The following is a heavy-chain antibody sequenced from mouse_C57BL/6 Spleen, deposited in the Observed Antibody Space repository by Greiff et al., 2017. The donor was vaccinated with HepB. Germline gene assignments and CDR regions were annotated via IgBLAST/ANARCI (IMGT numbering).Heavy chain of an antibody. J-gene: IGHJ4*01. Sequence: VQLQESGAELAKPGASVKLSCKASGYTFPSYWMHWVKQRPGQGLEWIGYINPSSGYTKYNQKFKDKATLTADKSSSTAYMQLSSLTYEDSAVYYCARHYSNTGGAMDYWGQGTSVTVSS. CDR3: ARHYSNTGGAMDY. CDR1: GYTFPSYW. D-gene: IGHD2-5*01. V-gene: IGHV1-7*01. CDR2: INPSSGYT.